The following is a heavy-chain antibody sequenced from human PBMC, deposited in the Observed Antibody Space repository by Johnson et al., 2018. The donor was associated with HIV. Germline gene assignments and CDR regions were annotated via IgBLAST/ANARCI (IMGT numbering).Heavy chain of an antibody. CDR1: GFTVSSNY. V-gene: IGHV3-30*02. Sequence: QVQLVESGGGLIQPGGSLRLSCAASGFTVSSNYMSWVRQAPGKGLEWVAFIRFDGSIEYQRDSVKGRFTISRDNSKNTLYLQMNSLRAEDTAVYYCARDRVWFGELYAFDIWGQGTMVTVSS. CDR2: IRFDGSIE. CDR3: ARDRVWFGELYAFDI. J-gene: IGHJ3*02. D-gene: IGHD3-10*01.